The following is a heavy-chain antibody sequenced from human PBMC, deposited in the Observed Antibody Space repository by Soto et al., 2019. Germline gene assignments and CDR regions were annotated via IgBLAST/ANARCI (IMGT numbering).Heavy chain of an antibody. D-gene: IGHD5-12*01. V-gene: IGHV4-59*03. Sequence: SETLSLTCTVSGASLKSDYWSWIRQSPGKGLEWIGYIYHMGGTDYNPSLKSRVTISIDKSKNQFSLNLRSVTAADTAVYFCARFTYKSGFNWFDPWGQGTQVTVSS. CDR1: GASLKSDY. CDR2: IYHMGGT. J-gene: IGHJ5*02. CDR3: ARFTYKSGFNWFDP.